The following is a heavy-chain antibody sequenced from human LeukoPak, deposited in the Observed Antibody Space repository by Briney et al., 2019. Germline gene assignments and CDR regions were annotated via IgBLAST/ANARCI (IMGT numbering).Heavy chain of an antibody. CDR1: GGSISSSSYY. J-gene: IGHJ4*02. D-gene: IGHD5-18*01. Sequence: SETLSLTCTVSGGSISSSSYYWGWIRQPPGKGLEWIGSIYYSGSTYYNPSLKGRVTISVDTSKNQFSLKLSSVTAADTAVYYCARGGPLRGYSYGYVGSYFDYWGQGTLVAVSS. CDR3: ARGGPLRGYSYGYVGSYFDY. V-gene: IGHV4-39*07. CDR2: IYYSGST.